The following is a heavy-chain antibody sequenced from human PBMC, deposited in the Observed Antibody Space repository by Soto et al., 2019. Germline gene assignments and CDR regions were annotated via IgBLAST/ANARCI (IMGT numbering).Heavy chain of an antibody. CDR2: ISYDGSNK. CDR1: GFTFSSYG. CDR3: AKDIRRVGLGGYYNGMEV. Sequence: QVQLVESGGGVVQPGRSLRLSCAASGFTFSSYGMHWVRQAPGKGLEWVAVISYDGSNKYYADSVKGRFTISRDNSKNPLYLKMNGLGAGDTVVYYWAKDIRRVGLGGYYNGMEVGGKGPTVTVSS. J-gene: IGHJ6*04. V-gene: IGHV3-30*18. D-gene: IGHD1-26*01.